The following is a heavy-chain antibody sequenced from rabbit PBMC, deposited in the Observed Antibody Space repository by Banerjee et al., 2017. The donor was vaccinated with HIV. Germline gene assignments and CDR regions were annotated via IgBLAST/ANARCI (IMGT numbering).Heavy chain of an antibody. CDR2: IDTGSSGGT. J-gene: IGHJ6*01. Sequence: QSLEESGGDLVKPGASLTLSCKASGIDFSSSYWICWVRQAPGKGLEWITCIDTGSSGGTSYASWAKGRFTISKTSSTTGTLQMTSLTAADTATYFCARKWALWGPGTLVTVS. CDR3: ARKWAL. D-gene: IGHD1-1*01. CDR1: GIDFSSSYW. V-gene: IGHV1S40*01.